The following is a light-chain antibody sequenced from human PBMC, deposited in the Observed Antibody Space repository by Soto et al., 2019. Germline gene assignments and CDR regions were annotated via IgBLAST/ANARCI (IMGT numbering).Light chain of an antibody. CDR1: QSVSVNS. CDR3: QQYGGSPFT. Sequence: IVLTQAPGTMSLSPGERATLSCRASQSVSVNSLAWYQQKGGQAPRLLIYAASTRATGVPDRFSGTGSGTDFALTISRLATDDSAVYYCQQYGGSPFTFGPGTKVDIK. CDR2: AAS. J-gene: IGKJ3*01. V-gene: IGKV3-20*01.